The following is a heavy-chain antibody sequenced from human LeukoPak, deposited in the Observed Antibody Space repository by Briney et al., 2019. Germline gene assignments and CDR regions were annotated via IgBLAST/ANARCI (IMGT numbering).Heavy chain of an antibody. CDR2: ISGSGDTT. Sequence: GGSLRLSCVASGFTFSSYAMSWVRLAPGKGLEWVSTISGSGDTTYYADSVKGRVTISRDNSKNSLYLQMNSLRVEDTALYYCAKLVGGLPFDLWGQGTVVTVSS. J-gene: IGHJ3*01. D-gene: IGHD1-26*01. CDR3: AKLVGGLPFDL. CDR1: GFTFSSYA. V-gene: IGHV3-23*01.